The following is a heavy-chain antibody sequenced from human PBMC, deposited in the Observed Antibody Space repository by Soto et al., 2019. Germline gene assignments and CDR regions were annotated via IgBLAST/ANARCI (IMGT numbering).Heavy chain of an antibody. CDR3: ARHRSWKSSSYDSSEPYFYGMDV. V-gene: IGHV1-69*13. Sequence: SVKVSCKASARTFSSYGISWVRQAPGQGLEWMGGIMPIFGTPNYAQKFQGRVTITADESTSTGYMELSSLTSEDTAVYYCARHRSWKSSSYDSSEPYFYGMDVWGQGTTVTVSS. CDR2: IMPIFGTP. CDR1: ARTFSSYG. J-gene: IGHJ6*02. D-gene: IGHD3-22*01.